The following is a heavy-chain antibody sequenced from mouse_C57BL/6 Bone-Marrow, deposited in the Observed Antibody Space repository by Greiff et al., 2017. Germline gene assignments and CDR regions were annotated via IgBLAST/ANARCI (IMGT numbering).Heavy chain of an antibody. J-gene: IGHJ2*01. CDR2: ISSGGSYT. CDR3: AGHTVDY. CDR1: GFTFSSYG. Sequence: EVQGVESGGDLVKPGGSLKLSCAASGFTFSSYGMSWVRQTPDKRLEWVATISSGGSYTYYPDSVKGRFTISRDNAKNTLYLQMSSLKSEDTAMYYCAGHTVDYWGQGTTLTVSS. V-gene: IGHV5-6*01.